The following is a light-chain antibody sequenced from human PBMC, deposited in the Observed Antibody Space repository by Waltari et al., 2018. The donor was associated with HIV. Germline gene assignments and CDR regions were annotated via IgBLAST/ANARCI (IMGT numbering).Light chain of an antibody. CDR2: DKR. CDR1: NSNIGSNS. CDR3: GTWDSGLNAYV. J-gene: IGLJ1*01. Sequence: QSVLTQPPSVSAAPGQKIGISCSGANSNIGSNSVSWYQQSPGGATQTLIYDKRRRPAGNHDRLSGSKSGTSGTLDITGLQTGDEADYYCGTWDSGLNAYVFGSGTKVTVL. V-gene: IGLV1-51*01.